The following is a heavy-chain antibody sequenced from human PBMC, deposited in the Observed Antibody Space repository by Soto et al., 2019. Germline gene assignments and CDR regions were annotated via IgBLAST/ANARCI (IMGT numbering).Heavy chain of an antibody. Sequence: GGSLRLSCAASGFTFSSFAMTWVRQALGKGLEWVSTIGSSGNKTYYADSVKGRFTISRDNSKNTLYLQMSSLRAEDTAMYFCANAAHMTTSLLLDYWGQGTQVTVSS. V-gene: IGHV3-23*01. CDR2: IGSSGNKT. D-gene: IGHD4-4*01. CDR1: GFTFSSFA. J-gene: IGHJ4*02. CDR3: ANAAHMTTSLLLDY.